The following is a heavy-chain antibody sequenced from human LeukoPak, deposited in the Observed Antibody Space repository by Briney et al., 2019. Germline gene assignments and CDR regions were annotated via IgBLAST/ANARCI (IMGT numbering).Heavy chain of an antibody. CDR2: IYYSGST. Sequence: PSETLSLTCTVSGGSINSSSYYWGWIRQPPGKGLEWIGTIYYSGSTYYNPSLKSRVTISVDTSKNQFSLKLSSVTAADTAVYYCASTERCSTTCPLDYWGQGTLVTVSS. D-gene: IGHD2-2*01. J-gene: IGHJ4*02. CDR1: GGSINSSSYY. CDR3: ASTERCSTTCPLDY. V-gene: IGHV4-39*01.